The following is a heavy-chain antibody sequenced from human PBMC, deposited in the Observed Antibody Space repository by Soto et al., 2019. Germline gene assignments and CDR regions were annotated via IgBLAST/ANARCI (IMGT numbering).Heavy chain of an antibody. J-gene: IGHJ6*02. CDR2: ITSIFGAA. V-gene: IGHV1-69*01. CDR1: GGTFSSYA. D-gene: IGHD1-1*01. Sequence: QVQLVQSGAEVKKPGTSVKVSCKVSGGTFSSYAISWVRQAPGQGLEWMGEITSIFGAAMYAQKFQGRVTIIAEEPATTAYMELSSLRSEDTAVYYCARGGKERFRGSGMDVWGQGTTVTVSS. CDR3: ARGGKERFRGSGMDV.